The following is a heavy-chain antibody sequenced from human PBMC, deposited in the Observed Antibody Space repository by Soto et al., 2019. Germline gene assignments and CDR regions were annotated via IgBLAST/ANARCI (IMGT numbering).Heavy chain of an antibody. J-gene: IGHJ6*03. CDR1: GFTVSSNY. V-gene: IGHV3-53*01. CDR3: ARDYGDYYYYMDV. D-gene: IGHD4-17*01. Sequence: GGSLRLSCAASGFTVSSNYMSWVRQAPGKGLEWVSVIYSGGSTYCADSVKGRFTISRDNSKNTLYLQMNSLRAEDTAVYYCARDYGDYYYYMDVWGKGTTVTVSS. CDR2: IYSGGST.